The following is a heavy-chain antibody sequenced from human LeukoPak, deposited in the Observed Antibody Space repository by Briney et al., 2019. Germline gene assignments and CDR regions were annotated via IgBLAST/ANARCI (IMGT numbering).Heavy chain of an antibody. CDR3: ASGYCSGGSCGDDAFDI. J-gene: IGHJ3*02. CDR1: GGSISSYY. V-gene: IGHV4-59*01. CDR2: IYYSGST. Sequence: SETLSLTCTVSGGSISSYYWSWIRQPPGKGLEWIGYIYYSGSTNYNPSLKSRVTIPVDTSKNQFSLKLSSVTAADTAVYYCASGYCSGGSCGDDAFDIWGQGTMVTVSS. D-gene: IGHD2-15*01.